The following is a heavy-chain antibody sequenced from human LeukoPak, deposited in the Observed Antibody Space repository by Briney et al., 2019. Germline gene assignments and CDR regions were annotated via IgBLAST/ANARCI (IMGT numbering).Heavy chain of an antibody. V-gene: IGHV1-18*04. CDR2: ISTYNGDT. CDR3: ARDPSNTSGRYIYFDS. J-gene: IGHJ4*02. D-gene: IGHD6-19*01. CDR1: GYTFTRYA. Sequence: PSVRVSCKASGYTFTRYAISWVRQAPGQELEWMGWISTYNGDTNYAQNLQGRVTMTRDTSSTSAYMELRSLRSDDTAVYYCARDPSNTSGRYIYFDSWSQGTLVTVSS.